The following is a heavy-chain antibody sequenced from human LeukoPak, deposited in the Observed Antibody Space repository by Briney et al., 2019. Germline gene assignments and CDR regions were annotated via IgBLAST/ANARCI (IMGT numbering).Heavy chain of an antibody. D-gene: IGHD3-22*01. CDR1: GYTFTSYG. J-gene: IGHJ4*02. V-gene: IGHV1-18*01. Sequence: ASVKVSCKASGYTFTSYGISWVRQAPGQGLEWMGWISAYNGNTNYAQKLQGRVTMTTDTSTSTAYMELRSLRSDDTAVYYCARDYYYDSSGYFDYWGQGTLFTVSS. CDR3: ARDYYYDSSGYFDY. CDR2: ISAYNGNT.